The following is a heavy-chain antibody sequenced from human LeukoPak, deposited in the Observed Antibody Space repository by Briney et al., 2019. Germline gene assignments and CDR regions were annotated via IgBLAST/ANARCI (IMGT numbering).Heavy chain of an antibody. CDR3: ARDRSANSRVYYFDY. Sequence: PGGSLRLSCAASGFTFSAYAMHWVRQAPGKGLEWMAIISYDGNIKYQADSVKGRFTISRDDSKNTLYLQMNSLRAEDTAVYYCARDRSANSRVYYFDYWGQGTLVTVSS. J-gene: IGHJ4*02. CDR1: GFTFSAYA. D-gene: IGHD4/OR15-4a*01. V-gene: IGHV3-30-3*01. CDR2: ISYDGNIK.